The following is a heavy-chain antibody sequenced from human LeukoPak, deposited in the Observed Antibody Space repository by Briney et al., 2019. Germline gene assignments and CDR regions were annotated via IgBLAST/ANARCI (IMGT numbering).Heavy chain of an antibody. V-gene: IGHV4-34*01. CDR1: GGSFSGYY. Sequence: SETLSLTCAVYGGSFSGYYWSWIRQPPGKGLEWIGEINHSGSTNYNPSLKSRVTISVDTSKNQFSLKLSSVTAADTAVYYCARDYGGNSLPQHWGQGTLVTVSS. CDR2: INHSGST. D-gene: IGHD4-23*01. J-gene: IGHJ1*01. CDR3: ARDYGGNSLPQH.